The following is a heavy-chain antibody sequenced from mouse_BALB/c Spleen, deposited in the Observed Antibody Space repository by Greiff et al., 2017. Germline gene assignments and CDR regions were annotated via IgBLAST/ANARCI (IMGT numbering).Heavy chain of an antibody. V-gene: IGHV1S135*01. CDR1: GYAFTSYN. CDR3: ARYGDGCAMDY. CDR2: IDPYNGGT. J-gene: IGHJ4*01. Sequence: VQLQQSGPELVKPGASVKVSCKASGYAFTSYNMYWVNQSHGKSLEWIGYIDPYNGGTSYNQKFKGKATLTVDKSTSTAYMQLNSLTSEDYAVYYCARYGDGCAMDYWGQGTSVTVSS. D-gene: IGHD1-1*02.